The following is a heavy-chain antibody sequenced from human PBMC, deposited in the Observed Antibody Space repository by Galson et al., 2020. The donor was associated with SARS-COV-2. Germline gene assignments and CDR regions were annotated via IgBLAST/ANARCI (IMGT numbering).Heavy chain of an antibody. J-gene: IGHJ4*02. V-gene: IGHV1-18*01. CDR2: ISAYNGNT. CDR1: GYTFTSYG. Sequence: ASVKVSCKASGYTFTSYGISWVRQAPGQGLEWMGWISAYNGNTNYAQKLQGRVTMTTDTSTSTAYMELRSLRSDDTAVYYCASVSCSSTSCYRPFDYWGQGTLVTVSS. CDR3: ASVSCSSTSCYRPFDY. D-gene: IGHD2-2*02.